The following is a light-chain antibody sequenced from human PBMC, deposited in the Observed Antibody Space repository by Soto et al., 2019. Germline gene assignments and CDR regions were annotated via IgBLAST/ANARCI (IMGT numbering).Light chain of an antibody. CDR1: NIGSKS. V-gene: IGLV3-21*02. J-gene: IGLJ1*01. CDR3: QVWDSSSDHRGV. CDR2: DDS. Sequence: SYELTQPPSVSVAPGQTARITCGGNNIGSKSVHWYQQTPGQAPVLVVYDDSDRPSGIPERFSGSNSGNTATLTISRVEAGDEADYYCQVWDSSSDHRGVFGTGTKVTVL.